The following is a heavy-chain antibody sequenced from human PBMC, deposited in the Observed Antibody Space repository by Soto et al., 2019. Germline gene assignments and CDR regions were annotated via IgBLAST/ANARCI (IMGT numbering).Heavy chain of an antibody. CDR1: GFTFSSYA. CDR3: AKDSEMSNKPSRIPLVPRLYAY. V-gene: IGHV3-23*01. Sequence: PGGSLRLSCAASGFTFSSYAMSWVRQAPGKGLEWVSAISGSGGSTYYADSVKGRFTISRDNSKNTLYLQMNSLRAEDTAVYYCAKDSEMSNKPSRIPLVPRLYAYWGQGTLVTVSS. J-gene: IGHJ4*02. D-gene: IGHD6-6*01. CDR2: ISGSGGST.